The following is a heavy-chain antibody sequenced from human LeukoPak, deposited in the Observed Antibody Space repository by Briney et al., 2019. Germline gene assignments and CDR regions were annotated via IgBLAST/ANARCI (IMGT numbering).Heavy chain of an antibody. J-gene: IGHJ6*03. V-gene: IGHV1-2*02. D-gene: IGHD2-2*01. CDR2: INPNSGGT. CDR1: GHTFTGYY. Sequence: ASVKVSCKASGHTFTGYYMHWVRQAPGQGLEWMGWINPNSGGTNYAQKFQGRVTMTRDTSISTAYMALSRLRSDDTAVYYCARDGRYCSSTSCPYYYYYMDVWGKGTTVTVS. CDR3: ARDGRYCSSTSCPYYYYYMDV.